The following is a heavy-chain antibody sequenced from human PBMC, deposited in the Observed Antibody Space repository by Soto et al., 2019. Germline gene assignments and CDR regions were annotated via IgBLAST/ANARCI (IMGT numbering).Heavy chain of an antibody. CDR2: ISYDGSYK. V-gene: IGHV3-30-3*01. CDR1: GFTFSDYA. CDR3: ARDGSSWYSFDY. Sequence: GGSLRLSCAASGFTFSDYAMHWVRQAPGKGLEWVAVISYDGSYKYYADSVKGWFTISRDNSKNTLYLQMNSLRGEDTAVYSCARDGSSWYSFDYWGQGTLVTVSS. J-gene: IGHJ4*02. D-gene: IGHD6-13*01.